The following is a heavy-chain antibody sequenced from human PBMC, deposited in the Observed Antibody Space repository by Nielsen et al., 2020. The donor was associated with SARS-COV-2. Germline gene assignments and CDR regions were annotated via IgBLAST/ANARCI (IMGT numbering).Heavy chain of an antibody. V-gene: IGHV1-18*01. J-gene: IGHJ4*02. Sequence: SVTVSCKASGYTFTSYGISWVRQAPGQGLEWMGWISAYNGNTNYAQKLQGRVTMTTDTSTSTAYMELRSLRSDDTAVYYCARDSSLVRLSIAARPNDYWGQGTLVTVSS. CDR3: ARDSSLVRLSIAARPNDY. D-gene: IGHD6-6*01. CDR2: ISAYNGNT. CDR1: GYTFTSYG.